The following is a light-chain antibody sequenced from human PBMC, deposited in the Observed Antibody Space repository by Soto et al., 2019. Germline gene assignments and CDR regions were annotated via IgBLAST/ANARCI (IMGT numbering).Light chain of an antibody. CDR3: SLYPSISTYV. V-gene: IGLV2-18*01. CDR2: EVN. J-gene: IGLJ1*01. Sequence: QSALTQPPSVSGSPGQSVTISCTGISSDIGSYNRVSWYQQPPGTAPKLMIYEVNNRPSGVPDRSSSSTSGNTASLSISGLQAEDEADYYCSLYPSISTYVFGTGTKVTVL. CDR1: SSDIGSYNR.